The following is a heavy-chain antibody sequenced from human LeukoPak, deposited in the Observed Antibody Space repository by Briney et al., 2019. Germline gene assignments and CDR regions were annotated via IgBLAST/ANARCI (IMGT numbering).Heavy chain of an antibody. J-gene: IGHJ4*02. CDR3: AKYGAYDPYFDN. CDR1: GLTFSNYG. CDR2: ISASGATM. V-gene: IGHV3-23*01. D-gene: IGHD4-17*01. Sequence: GGSLRLSCAASGLTFSNYGMSWVRQAPGKGLEWVSSISASGATMYHANSVKGRFTISRDNSRNTLYLQMNSLSADDTAIYYCAKYGAYDPYFDNWGQGTLVTVSS.